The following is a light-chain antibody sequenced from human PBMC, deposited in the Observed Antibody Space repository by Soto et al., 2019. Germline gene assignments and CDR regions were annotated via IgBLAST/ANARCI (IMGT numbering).Light chain of an antibody. Sequence: ELVMTQSPANLSVSPGERATLSCRASQGVGNNLAWYQQKPGQAPRLLIYGASTRAAGIPVRFSGSGSGTEFTLTISSLQSEDFAVYYCQQYNNWPLFTFGPGTKVDIK. J-gene: IGKJ3*01. V-gene: IGKV3-15*01. CDR2: GAS. CDR3: QQYNNWPLFT. CDR1: QGVGNN.